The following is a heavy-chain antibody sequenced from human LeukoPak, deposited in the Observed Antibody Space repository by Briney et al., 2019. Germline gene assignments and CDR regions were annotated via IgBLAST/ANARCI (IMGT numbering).Heavy chain of an antibody. Sequence: ASVKVSCKASGYTFTSYVMHWVRQAPGQRLEWMGWINTGNGNTKYSQKFQGRVTITRATSASTAYMELSSLRSEDTAVYYCARDRDYAFDYWGQGTLVTVSS. CDR2: INTGNGNT. CDR3: ARDRDYAFDY. V-gene: IGHV1-3*04. CDR1: GYTFTSYV. D-gene: IGHD4-17*01. J-gene: IGHJ4*02.